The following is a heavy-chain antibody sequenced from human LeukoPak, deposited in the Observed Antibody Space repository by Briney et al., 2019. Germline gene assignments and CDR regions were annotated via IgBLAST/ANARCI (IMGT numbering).Heavy chain of an antibody. J-gene: IGHJ5*02. CDR2: IYHSGST. V-gene: IGHV4-4*02. Sequence: PSETLSLTCAVSGGSISSSNWWSWVRQPPGKGLEWIGEIYHSGSTNYNPSLKSRVTISVDKSKNQFSLKLSSVTAADTAVYYCARGKLRYFDWLRGFDPWGQGTLVTVSS. D-gene: IGHD3-9*01. CDR3: ARGKLRYFDWLRGFDP. CDR1: GGSISSSNW.